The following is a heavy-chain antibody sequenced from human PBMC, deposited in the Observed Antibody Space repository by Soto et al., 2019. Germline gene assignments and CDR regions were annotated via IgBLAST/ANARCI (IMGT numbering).Heavy chain of an antibody. CDR2: ISYDGSNK. CDR1: GFTFSSYA. V-gene: IGHV3-30-3*01. J-gene: IGHJ4*02. CDR3: ARVVGGSFEQSYYFDY. Sequence: GGSLRLSCAASGFTFSSYAMHWVRQAPGKGLEWVAVISYDGSNKYYADSVKGRFTISRDNSKNTLYLQMNSLRAEDTAVYYCARVVGGSFEQSYYFDYWGQGTLVTVSS. D-gene: IGHD3-10*01.